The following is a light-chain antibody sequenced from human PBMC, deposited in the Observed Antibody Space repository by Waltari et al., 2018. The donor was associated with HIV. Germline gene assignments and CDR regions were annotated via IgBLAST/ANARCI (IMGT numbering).Light chain of an antibody. CDR1: KTFANLD. J-gene: IGKJ1*01. V-gene: IGKV3-20*01. CDR3: QQYARSPCT. CDR2: GAS. Sequence: EIVLTQSPGTLSLSPGERATLSFRASKTFANLDLAWYQQKPGQAPRLLIYGASTRAAGIPDRFSGTGSGTDFTLTIDTLEPEDFAVYYCQQYARSPCTFGQGTKVEIK.